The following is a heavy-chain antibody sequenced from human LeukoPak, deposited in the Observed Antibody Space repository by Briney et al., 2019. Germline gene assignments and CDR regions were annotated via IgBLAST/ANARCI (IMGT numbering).Heavy chain of an antibody. Sequence: GGSLRLSCAASGFTFSGSAMHWVRQAPGKGLEWVSSISSSSSYIYYADSVKGRFTISRDNAKNSLYLQVNSLRAEDTAVYYCARAYCSSTSCKGLFDYWGQGTLVTVSS. D-gene: IGHD2-2*01. CDR2: ISSSSSYI. CDR3: ARAYCSSTSCKGLFDY. CDR1: GFTFSGSA. J-gene: IGHJ4*02. V-gene: IGHV3-21*01.